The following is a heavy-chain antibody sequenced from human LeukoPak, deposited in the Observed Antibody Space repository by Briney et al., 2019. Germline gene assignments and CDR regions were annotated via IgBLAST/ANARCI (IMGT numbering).Heavy chain of an antibody. CDR2: INHSGST. V-gene: IGHV4-34*01. J-gene: IGHJ4*02. D-gene: IGHD2-2*01. Sequence: SETLSLTCAVYGGSFSGYYWSWTRQPPGKGLEWIGEINHSGSTNYNPSLKSRVTISVDTSKNQFSLKLCSVTAADTAVYYCASEDCSSTSCAIDYWGQGTLVTVSS. CDR1: GGSFSGYY. CDR3: ASEDCSSTSCAIDY.